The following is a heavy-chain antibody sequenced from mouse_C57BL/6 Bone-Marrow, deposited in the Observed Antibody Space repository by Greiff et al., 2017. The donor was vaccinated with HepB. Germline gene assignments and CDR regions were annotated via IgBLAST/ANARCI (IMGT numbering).Heavy chain of an antibody. CDR3: AKDGYYPYFDY. J-gene: IGHJ2*01. CDR2: IHPNSGST. D-gene: IGHD2-3*01. V-gene: IGHV1-64*01. CDR1: GYTFTSYW. Sequence: VQLQQPGAELVKPGASVKLSCKASGYTFTSYWMHWVKQRPGQGLEWIGMIHPNSGSTNYNEKFKSKATLTVDKSSSTAYMQLSSLTSEDSAVYYWAKDGYYPYFDYWGQGTTLTVSS.